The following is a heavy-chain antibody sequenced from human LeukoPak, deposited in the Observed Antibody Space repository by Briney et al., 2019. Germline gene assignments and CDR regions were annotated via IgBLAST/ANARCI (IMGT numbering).Heavy chain of an antibody. Sequence: PGGSLRLSCEGSGMTFRMCAMSWVRQAPGKGLEWVAVISYDGSNKYYADSVKGRFTISRDNSKNTLYLQMNSLRAEDTAVYYCAKAFYDSSGYYYGYYYYGMDVWGQGTTVTVSS. J-gene: IGHJ6*02. D-gene: IGHD3-22*01. CDR1: GMTFRMCA. CDR3: AKAFYDSSGYYYGYYYYGMDV. CDR2: ISYDGSNK. V-gene: IGHV3-30-3*01.